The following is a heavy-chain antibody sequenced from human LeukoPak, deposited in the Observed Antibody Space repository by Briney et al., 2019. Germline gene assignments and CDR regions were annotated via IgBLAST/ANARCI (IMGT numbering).Heavy chain of an antibody. V-gene: IGHV1-2*06. D-gene: IGHD6-13*01. CDR1: GYTFTGYY. CDR3: ARGPAWTAAAGIWFDP. CDR2: INPNSGGT. Sequence: ASVKVSCKASGYTFTGYYMHWVRQAPGQGLEWMGRINPNSGGTNYAQKFQGRVTMTRDTSISTAYMELSRLRTDDTAVYYCARGPAWTAAAGIWFDPWGQGTLVTVSS. J-gene: IGHJ5*02.